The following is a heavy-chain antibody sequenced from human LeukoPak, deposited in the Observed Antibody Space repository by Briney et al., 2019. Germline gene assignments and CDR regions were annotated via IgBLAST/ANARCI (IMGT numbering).Heavy chain of an antibody. Sequence: GGSLRLTCAASGFTFSSWPTSGVRQAPGKGLEWVSAISGSGGSTYYADSVKGRFTISRDNSKNTLYLQMNSLRAEDTAVYYCAKVRPGAYHYLGMDVGGQGTTVTVSS. CDR2: ISGSGGST. V-gene: IGHV3-23*01. D-gene: IGHD3-10*01. CDR1: GFTFSSWP. J-gene: IGHJ6*02. CDR3: AKVRPGAYHYLGMDV.